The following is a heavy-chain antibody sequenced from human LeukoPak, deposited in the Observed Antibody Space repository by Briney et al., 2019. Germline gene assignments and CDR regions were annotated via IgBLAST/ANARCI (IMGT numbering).Heavy chain of an antibody. J-gene: IGHJ4*02. Sequence: ASVKVSCKASGYTFTSYDINWVRQATGQGLEWMGWMNPNSGNTGYAQKFQGRVTMTRNTSISTAYMEPSSLRSEDTAVYYCARGRGIAVAGTQVSDYWGQGTLVTVSS. CDR1: GYTFTSYD. V-gene: IGHV1-8*01. CDR2: MNPNSGNT. CDR3: ARGRGIAVAGTQVSDY. D-gene: IGHD6-19*01.